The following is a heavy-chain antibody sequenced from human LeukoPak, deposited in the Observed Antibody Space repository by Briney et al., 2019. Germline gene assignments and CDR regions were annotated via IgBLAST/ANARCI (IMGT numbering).Heavy chain of an antibody. D-gene: IGHD3-16*02. Sequence: SETLSLTCAVYGGSFSGYYWSWIRQPPGKGLEWIGEINHSGSTNYNPSLKSRVTISVDTSKNQFSLKLSSVTAADTAVYYCARGSWSLSPKYDYVWGSYRSSFDYWGQGTLVTVPS. J-gene: IGHJ4*02. CDR3: ARGSWSLSPKYDYVWGSYRSSFDY. CDR2: INHSGST. CDR1: GGSFSGYY. V-gene: IGHV4-34*01.